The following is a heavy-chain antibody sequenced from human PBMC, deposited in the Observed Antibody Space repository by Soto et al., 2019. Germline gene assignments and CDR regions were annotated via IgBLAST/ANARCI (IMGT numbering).Heavy chain of an antibody. CDR3: ARNSDLRRYSNGWFDP. Sequence: KASESLSLTCTASGGTISSYYWSWIRQPPGKGLEWIGYIYYSGSTNYNPSLKSRVTISVDTSKNQFSLKLSSVTAADTAVYYCARNSDLRRYSNGWFDPWGQGTLVTVSS. D-gene: IGHD6-25*01. V-gene: IGHV4-59*01. J-gene: IGHJ5*02. CDR2: IYYSGST. CDR1: GGTISSYY.